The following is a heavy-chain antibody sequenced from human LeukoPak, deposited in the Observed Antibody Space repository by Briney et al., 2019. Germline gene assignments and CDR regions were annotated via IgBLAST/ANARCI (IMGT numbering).Heavy chain of an antibody. D-gene: IGHD1-14*01. CDR1: GNTLTTYD. CDR2: MNPKSGNS. V-gene: IGHV1-8*01. Sequence: ASVKVSCKASGNTLTTYDFNWVRQASGQGLEWMGWMNPKSGNSGYAESFQGRISLGINRSTDTAYMELTSLRFGDTAVYYCAIWEPAPNAFDPWGQGTLVTVSS. J-gene: IGHJ5*02. CDR3: AIWEPAPNAFDP.